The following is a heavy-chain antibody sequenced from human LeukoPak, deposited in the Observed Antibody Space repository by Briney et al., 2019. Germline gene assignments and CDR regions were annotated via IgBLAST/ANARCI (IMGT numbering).Heavy chain of an antibody. D-gene: IGHD2-2*01. CDR2: INWNGGST. CDR3: ARALVCSSTSCYRVWGYYFDY. V-gene: IGHV3-20*04. CDR1: GFTFDDYG. Sequence: PGGSLRLSCAASGFTFDDYGMSWVRQAPGKGLEWVSGINWNGGSTGYADSVKGRFTISRDNAKNSLYLQMNSLRAEDTALYYCARALVCSSTSCYRVWGYYFDYWGQGTLVTVSS. J-gene: IGHJ4*02.